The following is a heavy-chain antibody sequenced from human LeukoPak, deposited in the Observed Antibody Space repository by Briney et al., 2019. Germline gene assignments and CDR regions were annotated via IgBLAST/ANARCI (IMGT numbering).Heavy chain of an antibody. CDR3: ARDFGYYDSSGY. Sequence: GASVKVSFKASGYTFTGYYMHWVRQAPRQGLEWMGRINPNSGGTNYAQKFQGRVTMTRDTSISTAYMELSRLRSDDTAVYYCARDFGYYDSSGYWGQGTLVTVSS. V-gene: IGHV1-2*06. J-gene: IGHJ4*02. D-gene: IGHD3-22*01. CDR1: GYTFTGYY. CDR2: INPNSGGT.